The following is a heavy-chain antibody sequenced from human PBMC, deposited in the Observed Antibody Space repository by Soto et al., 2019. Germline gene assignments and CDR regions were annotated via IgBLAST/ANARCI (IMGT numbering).Heavy chain of an antibody. D-gene: IGHD6-19*01. CDR3: ARDPYTSDWAPNLDY. CDR2: IYSGGST. Sequence: PGGALRLSCETSGFLVRREYFNWGPQAPGKGLEWVSGIYSGGSTYYADSVRGRFTMSGDKSKNTIYLQMNSLRAGDTAVYYCARDPYTSDWAPNLDYWGQGTLVTVSS. V-gene: IGHV3-66*01. J-gene: IGHJ4*02. CDR1: GFLVRREY.